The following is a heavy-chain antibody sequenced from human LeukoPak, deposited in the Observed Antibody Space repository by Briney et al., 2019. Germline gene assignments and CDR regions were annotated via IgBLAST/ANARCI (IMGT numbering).Heavy chain of an antibody. V-gene: IGHV4-59*01. CDR3: ASSSGYYYLGLDY. CDR2: IYYSGST. D-gene: IGHD3-22*01. Sequence: SETLSLTCTVSGGSISSYYWSWIRQPPGKGLEWIGYIYYSGSTNYNPSLKSRITISVDTSKNQFSLKLSSVTAADTAVYYCASSSGYYYLGLDYWGQGTLVTVSS. J-gene: IGHJ4*02. CDR1: GGSISSYY.